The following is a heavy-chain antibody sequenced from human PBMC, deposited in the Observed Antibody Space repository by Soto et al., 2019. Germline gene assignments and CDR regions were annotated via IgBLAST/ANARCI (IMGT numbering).Heavy chain of an antibody. CDR1: GFTFGDYA. Sequence: GGSLRLSCTASGFTFGDYAMSWFRQAPGKGLEWVGFIRSKAYGGTTEYAASVKGRFTISRDDSKSIAYLQMNSLKTEDTAVYYCTRDIGGCSSTSCYVAYWGQGTLVTVSS. CDR2: IRSKAYGGTT. CDR3: TRDIGGCSSTSCYVAY. J-gene: IGHJ4*02. D-gene: IGHD2-2*01. V-gene: IGHV3-49*03.